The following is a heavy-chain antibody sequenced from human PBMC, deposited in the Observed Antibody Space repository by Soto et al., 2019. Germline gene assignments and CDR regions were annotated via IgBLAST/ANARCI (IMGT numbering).Heavy chain of an antibody. J-gene: IGHJ5*02. CDR3: AREVLRFLQWFDP. CDR2: VYYSGST. CDR1: GASVNSENYY. D-gene: IGHD3-3*01. V-gene: IGHV4-61*01. Sequence: PSETLSLTCTVSGASVNSENYYWSWIRQPPGKGLEWIGYVYYSGSTNYNPSLKSRATISLDTYKNQFSLKMTSMTSADTAFYYCAREVLRFLQWFDPWGQGTLVTVSS.